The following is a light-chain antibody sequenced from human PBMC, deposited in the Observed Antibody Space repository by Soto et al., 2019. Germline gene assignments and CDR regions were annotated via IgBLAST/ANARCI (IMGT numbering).Light chain of an antibody. V-gene: IGLV2-14*01. CDR1: SSEVVGSNY. J-gene: IGLJ1*01. CDR3: SSLTSGCTFKYI. Sequence: QSVLTQPASVSGSPGQSITISCTGTSSEVVGSNYVSWYQQHPGNAPKIIISEVPSRPSGVSNRTSPSKSGNTASLTISGLQAQDDADYYCSSLTSGCTFKYIFGTGTKVTVL. CDR2: EVP.